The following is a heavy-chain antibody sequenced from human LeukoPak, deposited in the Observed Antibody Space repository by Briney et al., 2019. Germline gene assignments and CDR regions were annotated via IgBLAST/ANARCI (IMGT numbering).Heavy chain of an antibody. J-gene: IGHJ4*02. V-gene: IGHV3-23*01. CDR3: AREDARDGGYFDY. Sequence: PGGSLRLSCAASGFSLTNYAMGWVRQAPGKGLEGLSTFNGGGTYSHHADSVKGRFTMSRDTSKNTVYLQMNSLRAEDTAMYYCAREDARDGGYFDYWAQGTLVTVSS. D-gene: IGHD3-16*01. CDR2: FNGGGTYS. CDR1: GFSLTNYA.